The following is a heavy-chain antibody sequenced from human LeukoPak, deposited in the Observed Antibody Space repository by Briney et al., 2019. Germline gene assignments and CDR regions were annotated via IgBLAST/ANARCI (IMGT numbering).Heavy chain of an antibody. J-gene: IGHJ6*02. V-gene: IGHV3-74*01. CDR3: ARDPIYCSSPSCSNYYYYGMDV. CDR2: ISSNGSST. CDR1: GFTFSSYW. D-gene: IGHD2-2*01. Sequence: GGSLRLSCAASGFTFSSYWMHWVRQAPRKGLVWVSRISSNGSSTSYADSVKGRFTISRDNAKNTLYLQMNGLRADDTAVYYCARDPIYCSSPSCSNYYYYGMDVWGQGTTVTVSS.